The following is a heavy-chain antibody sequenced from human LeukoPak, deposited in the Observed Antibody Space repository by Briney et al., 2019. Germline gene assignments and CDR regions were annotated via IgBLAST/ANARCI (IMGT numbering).Heavy chain of an antibody. V-gene: IGHV1-2*02. CDR3: ARMEDTAIPPFDY. J-gene: IGHJ4*02. CDR1: GYTFTGYY. Sequence: ASVKVSCKASGYTFTGYYMHWVRQAPGQGLEWMGWINPNSGGTNYAQKFQGRVTMTRDTSISTAYMELSRLRSDDTAVCYCARMEDTAIPPFDYWGQGTLVTVSS. CDR2: INPNSGGT. D-gene: IGHD5-18*01.